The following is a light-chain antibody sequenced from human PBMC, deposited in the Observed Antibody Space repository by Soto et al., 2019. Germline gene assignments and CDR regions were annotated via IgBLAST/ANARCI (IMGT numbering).Light chain of an antibody. CDR2: GAS. CDR1: QSVSSSY. J-gene: IGKJ5*01. CDR3: QQYGSSPRVT. Sequence: ELVLTQSPGTLSLSPGERASLPCRASQSVSSSYLAWYQQKPGQAPRLVISGASSRATGIPDRFSGSGSGTDFTLTISRLEPEDFAVYYCQQYGSSPRVTFGQGTRLEIK. V-gene: IGKV3-20*01.